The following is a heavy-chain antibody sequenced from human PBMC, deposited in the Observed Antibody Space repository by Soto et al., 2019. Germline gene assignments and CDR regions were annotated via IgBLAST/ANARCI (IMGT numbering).Heavy chain of an antibody. CDR1: GFTFSSYA. V-gene: IGHV3-30-3*01. CDR2: ISYDGTNK. CDR3: ARDRGMATIFGAFDI. J-gene: IGHJ3*02. D-gene: IGHD3-3*01. Sequence: GGSLRLSCAASGFTFSSYAMRWVRQAPGKGLEWVAVISYDGTNKYYADSVKGRFTISRDNSKNTLYLQMNSLRAEDTAVYYCARDRGMATIFGAFDIWGQGTVVTVSS.